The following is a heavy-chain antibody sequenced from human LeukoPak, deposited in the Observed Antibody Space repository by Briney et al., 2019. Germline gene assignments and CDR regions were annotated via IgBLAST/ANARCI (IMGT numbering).Heavy chain of an antibody. V-gene: IGHV4-30-2*01. J-gene: IGHJ4*02. Sequence: SQTLSLTCGVSGGSITSDTYYWSWIRQPPGKGLEWIGYILHSGSNYYNPSLNSRVTISIDTSKNQFSLKLNSVTAADTAVYYCAKTRNFWSAYFDYWGQGTLVTVSS. D-gene: IGHD3-3*01. CDR2: ILHSGSN. CDR3: AKTRNFWSAYFDY. CDR1: GGSITSDTYY.